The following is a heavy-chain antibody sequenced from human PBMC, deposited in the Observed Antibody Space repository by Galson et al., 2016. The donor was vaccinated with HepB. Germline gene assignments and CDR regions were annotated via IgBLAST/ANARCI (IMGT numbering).Heavy chain of an antibody. V-gene: IGHV3-53*01. Sequence: SLRLSCAASGFTVSRNYMGWVRQAPGKGLEWVSFVYDSDYPYYAASVRGRFTISEDHSKNTVYLQMNSLIVEENAVYYCAGGLYSSGWPQGDFWGQGSLVTVSS. CDR2: VYDSDYP. D-gene: IGHD6-19*01. J-gene: IGHJ4*02. CDR1: GFTVSRNY. CDR3: AGGLYSSGWPQGDF.